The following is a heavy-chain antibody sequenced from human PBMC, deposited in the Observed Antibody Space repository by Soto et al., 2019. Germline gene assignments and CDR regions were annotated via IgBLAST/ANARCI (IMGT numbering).Heavy chain of an antibody. V-gene: IGHV1-58*01. D-gene: IGHD3-10*01. CDR1: GFTFTSSA. J-gene: IGHJ5*02. Sequence: SVKVSCKASGFTFTSSAVQWVRQARGQRLEWIGWMVVGSGNTNYAQKFQERVTITRDMSTSTAYMELSSLRSEDTAVYYCAADPSAMVRGSQWFDPWGQGTMGTVSS. CDR3: AADPSAMVRGSQWFDP. CDR2: MVVGSGNT.